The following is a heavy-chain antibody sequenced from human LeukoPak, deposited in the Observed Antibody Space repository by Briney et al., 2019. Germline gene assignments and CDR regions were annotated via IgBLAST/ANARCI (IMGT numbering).Heavy chain of an antibody. J-gene: IGHJ4*02. V-gene: IGHV3-30-3*01. CDR2: ISYDGSNK. CDR3: AKDPRLVVLLPLSSYFDS. Sequence: QSGGSLRLSCAASGFTFSSYAMHWVRQAPGKGLEWVAVISYDGSNKYYADSVKGRFTISRDNSKNTLYLQMNSLRAEDTAIYYCAKDPRLVVLLPLSSYFDSWGQGTLVTVSS. D-gene: IGHD6-19*01. CDR1: GFTFSSYA.